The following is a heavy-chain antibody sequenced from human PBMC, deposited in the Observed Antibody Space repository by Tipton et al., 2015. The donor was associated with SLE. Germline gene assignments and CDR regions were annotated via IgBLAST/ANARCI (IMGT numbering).Heavy chain of an antibody. V-gene: IGHV4-31*11. Sequence: TLSLTCDVSGDSIRRGPHYYNWIRQHPGKGLEWIGYIYYSGATHSNPSLRGRLTISLDTSQNQFSLKLSSLTAADTAVYYCARGRGVMPTTWDVWGQGIPVTASS. D-gene: IGHD1-1*01. CDR3: ARGRGVMPTTWDV. J-gene: IGHJ4*02. CDR1: GDSIRRGPHY. CDR2: IYYSGAT.